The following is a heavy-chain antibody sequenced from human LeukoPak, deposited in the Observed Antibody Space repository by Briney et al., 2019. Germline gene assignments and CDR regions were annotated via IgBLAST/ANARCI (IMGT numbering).Heavy chain of an antibody. D-gene: IGHD2-15*01. V-gene: IGHV1-46*01. CDR3: ARARAVVAATLGNDY. CDR1: GYTFTGYY. Sequence: GASVKVSCKASGYTFTGYYMHWVRQAPGQGLEWMGIINPSGGSTSYAQKFQGRVTMTRDTSTSTAYMELRSLRSDDTAVYYCARARAVVAATLGNDYWGQGTLVTVSS. J-gene: IGHJ4*02. CDR2: INPSGGST.